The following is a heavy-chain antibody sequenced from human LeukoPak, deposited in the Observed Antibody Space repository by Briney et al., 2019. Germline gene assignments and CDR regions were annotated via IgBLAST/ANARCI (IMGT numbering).Heavy chain of an antibody. D-gene: IGHD7-27*01. CDR3: ARVTTGEISFDY. CDR2: IYRDDTT. Sequence: TGGSLRLSCAASGFTFSSYSMNWVRQAPGKGLEWVSIIYRDDTTYYADSVKGRFTISRDHSKNMLYLQMNSLRAEDTAVYYCARVTTGEISFDYWGQGALVTVSS. V-gene: IGHV3-53*01. CDR1: GFTFSSYS. J-gene: IGHJ4*02.